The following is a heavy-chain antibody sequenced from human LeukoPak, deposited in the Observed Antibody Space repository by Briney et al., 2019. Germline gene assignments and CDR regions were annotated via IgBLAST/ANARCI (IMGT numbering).Heavy chain of an antibody. D-gene: IGHD1-26*01. V-gene: IGHV1-2*02. CDR2: INPSSGGT. J-gene: IGHJ4*02. Sequence: ASVKVSCKTSGYMFISYAIHWVRQAPGQGLEWMGWINPSSGGTNYAQKSQGRVIMTRDTSTRTVYMELSRLTSDDTAVYYRARDPLVGTTTEFDYWGQGTLVTVSS. CDR3: ARDPLVGTTTEFDY. CDR1: GYMFISYA.